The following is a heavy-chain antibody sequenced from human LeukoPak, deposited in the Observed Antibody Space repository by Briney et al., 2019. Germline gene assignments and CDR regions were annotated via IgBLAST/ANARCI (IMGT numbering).Heavy chain of an antibody. J-gene: IGHJ1*01. CDR3: ARGSRIAAAGTHYFQH. CDR2: ISAYNGNT. CDR1: GYTFTSYG. Sequence: ASVKVSCKASGYTFTSYGISWVRQAPGQGLEWMRWISAYNGNTNYAQKLQGRVTMTTDTSTSTAYMELRSLRSDDTAVYYCARGSRIAAAGTHYFQHWGQGTLVTVSS. V-gene: IGHV1-18*01. D-gene: IGHD6-13*01.